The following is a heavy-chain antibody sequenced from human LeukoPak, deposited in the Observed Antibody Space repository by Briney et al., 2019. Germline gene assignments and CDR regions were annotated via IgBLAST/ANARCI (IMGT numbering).Heavy chain of an antibody. J-gene: IGHJ4*02. CDR3: ARVSYYYGSGSPYHFYDY. CDR2: INPNSGGT. V-gene: IGHV1-2*02. CDR1: GYTFTGYY. D-gene: IGHD3-10*01. Sequence: ASVKVSCKASGYTFTGYYMHWVRQAPGQGLEWMGWINPNSGGTNYAQKFQGGVTMTRDTSISTAYMELSRLRSDDTAVYYCARVSYYYGSGSPYHFYDYWGQGTLVTVSS.